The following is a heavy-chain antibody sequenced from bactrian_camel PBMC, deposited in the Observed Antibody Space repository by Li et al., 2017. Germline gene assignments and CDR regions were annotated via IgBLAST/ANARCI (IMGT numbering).Heavy chain of an antibody. CDR2: IDTAGAP. CDR1: GGSLSRDC. J-gene: IGHJ4*01. V-gene: IGHV3S53*01. Sequence: HVQLVESGGGSVQAGGSLRLSCEASGGSLSRDCAGWFRQAPGQEREGVAAIDTAGAPTYTYAVQGRFTISRDNAKNTVYLQMNSLNSEDTALYYCWSRAGWGQGTQVTVS. CDR3: WSRAG.